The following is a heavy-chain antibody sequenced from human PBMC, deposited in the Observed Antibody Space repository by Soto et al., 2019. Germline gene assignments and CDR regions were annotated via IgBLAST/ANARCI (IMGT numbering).Heavy chain of an antibody. CDR1: GGTFSSYA. CDR3: ARRVDTAMEAYYYYGMDV. V-gene: IGHV1-69*06. Sequence: SVKVSCKASGGTFSSYAISCVRQAPGQGLEWMGGIIPIFGTANYAQKFQGRVTITADKSTSTAYMELSSLRSEDTAVYYCARRVDTAMEAYYYYGMDVWGQGTTVTVSS. J-gene: IGHJ6*02. CDR2: IIPIFGTA. D-gene: IGHD5-18*01.